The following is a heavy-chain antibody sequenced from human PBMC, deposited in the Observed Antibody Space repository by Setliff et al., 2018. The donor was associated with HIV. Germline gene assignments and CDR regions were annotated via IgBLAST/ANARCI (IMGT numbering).Heavy chain of an antibody. D-gene: IGHD3-3*01. CDR1: GGSMGTHF. CDR3: ARSKTFYDFWGGYYTHGAFKI. CDR2: IHTSGST. V-gene: IGHV4-4*08. Sequence: SETLSLTCNVSGGSMGTHFWSWIRQPPGRGLEWIGHIHTSGSTDYSPSLKSRVTISVDTSKNQFSLNLTSVTAADTAVYYCARSKTFYDFWGGYYTHGAFKIWGLGTMVTVSS. J-gene: IGHJ3*02.